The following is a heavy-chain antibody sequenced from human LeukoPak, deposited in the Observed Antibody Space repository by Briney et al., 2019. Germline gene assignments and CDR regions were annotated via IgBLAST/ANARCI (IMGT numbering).Heavy chain of an antibody. Sequence: GGSLRLSCAASGFIFNNFAMTWVRQAPGKGLEWVSVISPTGTPFSTHSVEGRFITSRDNSQNTLFLEMNSLRAEDTALYYCAKLLRAGRMLTISLESWGQGTLVTVSS. J-gene: IGHJ4*02. CDR3: AKLLRAGRMLTISLES. CDR1: GFIFNNFA. D-gene: IGHD3-10*01. V-gene: IGHV3-23*01. CDR2: ISPTGTP.